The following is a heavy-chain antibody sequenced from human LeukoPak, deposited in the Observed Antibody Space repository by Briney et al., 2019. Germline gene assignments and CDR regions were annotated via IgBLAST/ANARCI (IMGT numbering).Heavy chain of an antibody. CDR2: ISWNSGSI. Sequence: GRSLRLSCAASGFTFDDYAMHWVRQAPGRGLEWVSGISWNSGSIGYADSVKGRFTISRDNAKSCLFLQMNSLRTEDMAFYYCARGTATGGRMDYWGQGTLVTVSS. CDR3: ARGTATGGRMDY. CDR1: GFTFDDYA. V-gene: IGHV3-9*03. J-gene: IGHJ4*02. D-gene: IGHD5-24*01.